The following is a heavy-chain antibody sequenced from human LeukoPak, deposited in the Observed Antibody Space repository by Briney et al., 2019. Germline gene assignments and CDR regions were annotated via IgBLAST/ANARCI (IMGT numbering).Heavy chain of an antibody. Sequence: GGSLRLSCAASGSTFSSYAMSWVRQAPGKGLEWVSAISGSGGSTYYADSVKGRFTISRDNSKNTLYLQMNSLRAEDTAVYYCAKEAYCGGDCLHYYMDVWGKGTTVTVSS. CDR2: ISGSGGST. V-gene: IGHV3-23*01. CDR3: AKEAYCGGDCLHYYMDV. D-gene: IGHD2-21*01. J-gene: IGHJ6*03. CDR1: GSTFSSYA.